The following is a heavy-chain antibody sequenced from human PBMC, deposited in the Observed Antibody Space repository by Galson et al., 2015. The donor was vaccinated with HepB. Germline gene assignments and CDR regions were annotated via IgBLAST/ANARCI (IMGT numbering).Heavy chain of an antibody. V-gene: IGHV1-46*03. CDR2: INPSGGST. Sequence: SVKVSCKASGYTFTSYYMHWVRQAPGQGLEWMGIINPSGGSTSYAQKFQGRVTMTRDTPTSTVYMELSSPRSEDTAVYYCASLGYCSGGSCSPYFDYWGQGTLVTVSS. J-gene: IGHJ4*02. CDR1: GYTFTSYY. CDR3: ASLGYCSGGSCSPYFDY. D-gene: IGHD2-15*01.